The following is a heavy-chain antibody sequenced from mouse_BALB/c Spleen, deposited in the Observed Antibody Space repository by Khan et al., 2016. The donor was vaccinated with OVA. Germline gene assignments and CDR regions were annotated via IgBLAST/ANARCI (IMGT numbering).Heavy chain of an antibody. Sequence: VQLQQSGAELVRPGTSVKMSCKAAGYTFTNYWLGWVKQRPGHGFEWIGDIYPGGGYTNYNEKFKGKATLTADTSSRTAYMQVSRLKSEDTAIKYYARRGAARATWDYFDYWGQGTTLTVSS. D-gene: IGHD3-1*01. V-gene: IGHV1-63*02. J-gene: IGHJ2*01. CDR1: GYTFTNYW. CDR2: IYPGGGYT. CDR3: ARRGAARATWDYFDY.